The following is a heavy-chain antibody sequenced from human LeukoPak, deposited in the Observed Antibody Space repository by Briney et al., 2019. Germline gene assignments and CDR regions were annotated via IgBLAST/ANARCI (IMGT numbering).Heavy chain of an antibody. J-gene: IGHJ4*02. Sequence: GGSLRLSCVASGFTFEDYAMHWVRQVPGRGLEWVSGISWNRDFIGYADSVKGRFTISGDNAKKSLYLQLNSLRAEDTAFYYCAKGHIGSGSYYYFDYWGQGTLVTVSS. D-gene: IGHD3-10*01. CDR1: GFTFEDYA. CDR3: AKGHIGSGSYYYFDY. V-gene: IGHV3-9*01. CDR2: ISWNRDFI.